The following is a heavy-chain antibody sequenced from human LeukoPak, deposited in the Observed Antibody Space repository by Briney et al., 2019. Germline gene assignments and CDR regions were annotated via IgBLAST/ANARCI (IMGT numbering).Heavy chain of an antibody. CDR2: ISSSSSYI. V-gene: IGHV3-21*01. Sequence: GGSLRLSCAASGFTFSSYSMNWVRQAPGKGLEWASSISSSSSYIYYADSVKGRFTISRDSAKNSLYLQMNSLRAEDTAVYYCARAALAYCGGDCLRAFDIWGQGTMVTVSS. CDR1: GFTFSSYS. CDR3: ARAALAYCGGDCLRAFDI. D-gene: IGHD2-21*02. J-gene: IGHJ3*02.